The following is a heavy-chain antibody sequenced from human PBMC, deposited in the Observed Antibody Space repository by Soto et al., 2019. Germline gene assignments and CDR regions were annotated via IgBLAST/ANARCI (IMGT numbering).Heavy chain of an antibody. V-gene: IGHV3-23*01. CDR1: XFTFGSYS. D-gene: IGHD4-17*01. J-gene: IGHJ4*02. Sequence: FLRLSCASSXFTFGSYSMSWVRPAPGKGMEWVSAISGSGGSTYYADSVTGRFTISRVNSKNTLYLQMNSLRAEDTAAYSRATAIFSDYMGDWGQGTLVTVSS. CDR2: ISGSGGST. CDR3: ATAIFSDYMGD.